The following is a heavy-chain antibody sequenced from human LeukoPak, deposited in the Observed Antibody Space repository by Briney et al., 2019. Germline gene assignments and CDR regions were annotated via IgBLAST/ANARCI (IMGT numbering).Heavy chain of an antibody. D-gene: IGHD3-9*01. CDR1: GFTFSSYG. CDR2: ISGSGGST. CDR3: AKRLPDGYFDWLFTYYFDY. Sequence: GGSLRLSCAASGFTFSSYGMSWVRQAPGKGLEWVSAISGSGGSTYYADSVKGRFTISRDNSKNTLYLQMNSLRAEDTAVYYCAKRLPDGYFDWLFTYYFDYWGQGTLVTVSS. V-gene: IGHV3-23*01. J-gene: IGHJ4*02.